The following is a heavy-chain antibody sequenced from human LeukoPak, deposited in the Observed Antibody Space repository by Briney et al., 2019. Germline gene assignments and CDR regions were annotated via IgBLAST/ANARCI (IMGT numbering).Heavy chain of an antibody. Sequence: LSCAASGFTFSSYSMNWVRQAPGKGVEWVSSISSSSSYIYYADSVKGQFTISRDNAKNSLYLQMNSLRAEDTAVYYCARDWAYYYYGMDVWGQGTTVTVSS. V-gene: IGHV3-21*01. CDR2: ISSSSSYI. J-gene: IGHJ6*02. CDR1: GFTFSSYS. D-gene: IGHD7-27*01. CDR3: ARDWAYYYYGMDV.